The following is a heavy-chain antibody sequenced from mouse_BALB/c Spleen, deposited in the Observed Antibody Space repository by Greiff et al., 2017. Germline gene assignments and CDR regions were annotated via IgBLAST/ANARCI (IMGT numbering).Heavy chain of an antibody. CDR2: IRNKANGYTT. V-gene: IGHV7-3*02. CDR1: GFTFTDYY. CDR3: ARDRDGNDY. D-gene: IGHD2-1*01. Sequence: EVKLMESGGGLVQPGGSLRLSCATSGFTFTDYYMSWVRQPPGKALEWLGFIRNKANGYTTEYSASVKGRFTISRDNSQSILYLQMNTLRAEDSATYYCARDRDGNDYWGQGTTLTVSS. J-gene: IGHJ2*01.